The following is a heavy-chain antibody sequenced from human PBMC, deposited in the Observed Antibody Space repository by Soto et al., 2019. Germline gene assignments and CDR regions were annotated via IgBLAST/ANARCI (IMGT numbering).Heavy chain of an antibody. CDR2: IYYSGST. CDR3: ASSGRGYSGYDLHSIDY. J-gene: IGHJ4*02. D-gene: IGHD5-12*01. Sequence: PSETVSLTCTVSGGSISSGGYYWSWIRQHPGKGLEWIGYIYYSGSTYYNPSLKSRVTISVDTSKNQFSLKLSSVTAADTAVYYCASSGRGYSGYDLHSIDYWGQGTLVTVSS. V-gene: IGHV4-31*03. CDR1: GGSISSGGYY.